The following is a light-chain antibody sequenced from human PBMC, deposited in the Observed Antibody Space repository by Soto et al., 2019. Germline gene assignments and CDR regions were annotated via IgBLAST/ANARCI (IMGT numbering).Light chain of an antibody. V-gene: IGLV1-40*01. CDR3: QSYDSSLSVHYV. CDR1: SSNIGAGYD. CDR2: GNS. J-gene: IGLJ1*01. Sequence: QSVLTQPPSVSGAPGQRVTISCTGSSSNIGAGYDVHWCQQLPGTAPKLLIYGNSNRPSGVPDRFSGSKSGTSASLAITGLQAEDEADYYCQSYDSSLSVHYVFGTGTKVTVL.